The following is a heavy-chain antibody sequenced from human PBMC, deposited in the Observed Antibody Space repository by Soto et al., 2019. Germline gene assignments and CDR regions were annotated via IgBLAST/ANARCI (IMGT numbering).Heavy chain of an antibody. V-gene: IGHV3-48*02. CDR2: ISSSSTTI. CDR1: GFTFSNYS. J-gene: IGHJ4*02. CDR3: ARALTTMGN. D-gene: IGHD7-27*01. Sequence: GGSLRLSCAGSGFTFSNYSMNWVRQAPGKGLEWISYISSSSTTIYYADSVKGRFTISRDNAKNSLYLQMNSLRDEDTAVYYCARALTTMGNWGQGTLVTVSS.